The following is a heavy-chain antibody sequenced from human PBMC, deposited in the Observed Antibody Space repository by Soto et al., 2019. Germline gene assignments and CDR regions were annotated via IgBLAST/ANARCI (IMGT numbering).Heavy chain of an antibody. J-gene: IGHJ5*02. CDR1: GFPLTTSAVG. CDR2: IYWDDDK. Sequence: QITLKESGPTLVKPTQTLTLTCTFSGFPLTTSAVGVGWIRQPPGKALEWLALIYWDDDKRYRPSLKRKLTITQDTTKNQVVLTMTNMAPVDTATYYCAHRPTTLTMSDSWFDPWGQGTLVTVSS. V-gene: IGHV2-5*02. D-gene: IGHD3-22*01. CDR3: AHRPTTLTMSDSWFDP.